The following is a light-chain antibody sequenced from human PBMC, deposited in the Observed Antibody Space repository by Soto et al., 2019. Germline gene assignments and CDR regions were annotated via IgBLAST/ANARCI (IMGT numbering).Light chain of an antibody. J-gene: IGKJ2*01. Sequence: DIVMTQSPDSLAVSLGERATINCKSSQSVLYSSTNKNYLAWYQQKPGQPPKLLIYWASTRESGVPDRFSGSGSGTDFTLTISSLQAEDVAVYYCQQYYSTPYTFGQGNKLAIK. CDR2: WAS. CDR3: QQYYSTPYT. CDR1: QSVLYSSTNKNY. V-gene: IGKV4-1*01.